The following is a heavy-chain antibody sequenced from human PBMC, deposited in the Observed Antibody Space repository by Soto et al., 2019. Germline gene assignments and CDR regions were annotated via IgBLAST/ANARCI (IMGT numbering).Heavy chain of an antibody. V-gene: IGHV3-21*01. CDR2: ISSSSSYI. J-gene: IGHJ6*03. D-gene: IGHD3-3*01. CDR1: GFTFSSYS. CDR3: ARDPNTEGNDFWSGWSHYYYYMDV. Sequence: GGSLRLSCAASGFTFSSYSMNWVRQAPGKGLEWVSSISSSSSYIYYADSVKGRFTISRDNAKNSLYLQMNSLRAEDTAVYYCARDPNTEGNDFWSGWSHYYYYMDVWGKGTTVTVSS.